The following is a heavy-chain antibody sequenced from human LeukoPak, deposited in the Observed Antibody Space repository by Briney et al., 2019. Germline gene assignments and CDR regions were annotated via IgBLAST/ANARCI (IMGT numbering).Heavy chain of an antibody. CDR3: ARAQSEKAGLFDAFDI. CDR1: GGSISSYC. CDR2: IYYSGST. D-gene: IGHD6-19*01. J-gene: IGHJ3*02. V-gene: IGHV4-59*01. Sequence: SETLSLTCTVSGGSISSYCWSWIRQPPGKGLEWIGYIYYSGSTNYNPSLKSRVAISVDTSKNQFSLKLSSVTAADTAVYYCARAQSEKAGLFDAFDIWGQGTMVTVSS.